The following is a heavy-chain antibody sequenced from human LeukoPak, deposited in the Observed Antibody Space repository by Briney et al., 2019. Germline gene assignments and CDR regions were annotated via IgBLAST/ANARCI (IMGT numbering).Heavy chain of an antibody. CDR1: GYSFTSYW. CDR2: IYPGDSDT. J-gene: IGHJ4*02. CDR3: ASVDTAMVDYYFDY. D-gene: IGHD5-18*01. V-gene: IGHV5-51*01. Sequence: GESLKISCKGSGYSFTSYWIGWVRQMPGKGLEWVGIIYPGDSDTRYSPSFQGQVTISADKSISTAYLQWSSLKASDTAMYYCASVDTAMVDYYFDYWGQGTLATVSS.